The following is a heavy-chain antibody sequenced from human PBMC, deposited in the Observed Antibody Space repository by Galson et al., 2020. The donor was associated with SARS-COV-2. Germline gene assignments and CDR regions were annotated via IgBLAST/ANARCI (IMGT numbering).Heavy chain of an antibody. D-gene: IGHD3-10*01. CDR1: GFTVSSSY. Sequence: GGSLRLSCAVSGFTVSSSYMNWVRQAPGKGLEWVSVVYSGGSTYYADSVQGRFTISGHNSENTVYLQMNSLRADDTGVYYCARRFYYGSGRYGLDVWGQGTTVTVSS. CDR3: ARRFYYGSGRYGLDV. CDR2: VYSGGST. V-gene: IGHV3-53*04. J-gene: IGHJ6*02.